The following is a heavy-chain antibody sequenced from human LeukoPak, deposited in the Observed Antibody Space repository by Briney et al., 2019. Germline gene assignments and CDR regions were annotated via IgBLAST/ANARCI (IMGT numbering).Heavy chain of an antibody. CDR3: VRVGYCTSTSCPHAFDI. D-gene: IGHD2-2*01. CDR1: GFTFSSYS. J-gene: IGHJ3*02. Sequence: PGGSLRLSCAASGFTFSSYSMNWVRQAPGKGLEWVSSISSSGSYIYYADSVKGRLTISRDNAKNSLYLQMNSLRAEDTAVYYCVRVGYCTSTSCPHAFDIWGQGTMVIVSS. CDR2: ISSSGSYI. V-gene: IGHV3-21*01.